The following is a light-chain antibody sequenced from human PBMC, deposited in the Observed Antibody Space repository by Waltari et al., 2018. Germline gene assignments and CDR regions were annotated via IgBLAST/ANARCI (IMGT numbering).Light chain of an antibody. CDR2: KNS. CDR1: ALPKQY. CDR3: QSGDSSGTYWV. J-gene: IGLJ3*02. V-gene: IGLV3-25*03. Sequence: SYELTQPPSVSVSPGQTARITCSGDALPKQYAYWFQQKPGQAPAVVIYKNSYRPSGIPERFSGSRSATTVTLTISGVQAEDEADDYCQSGDSSGTYWVFGGGTKLTVL.